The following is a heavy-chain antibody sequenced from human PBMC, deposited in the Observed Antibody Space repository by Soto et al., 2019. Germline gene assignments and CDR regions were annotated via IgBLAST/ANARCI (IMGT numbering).Heavy chain of an antibody. CDR2: IYYSGST. CDR1: CGSVGSGSCC. D-gene: IGHD6-19*01. CDR3: ARGIEGWYQGRYYYGMGV. Sequence: PSETRALTCTVSCGSVGSGSCCWRWIRQPAGEGLEWIGYIYYSGSTNYNPSLKSRVTISVDTSKNQFSLKLSSVTAADTAVYYCARGIEGWYQGRYYYGMGVWGQGTTVTVSS. V-gene: IGHV4-61*01. J-gene: IGHJ6*02.